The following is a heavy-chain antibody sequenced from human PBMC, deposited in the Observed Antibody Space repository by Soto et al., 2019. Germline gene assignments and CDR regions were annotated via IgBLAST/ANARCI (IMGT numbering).Heavy chain of an antibody. CDR1: GDYIHVGGYY. V-gene: IGHV4-30-4*01. J-gene: IGHJ5*02. Sequence: SETLSLTCSVSGDYIHVGGYYWTWIRQRPGKGLEWMGYIYYTGKTYYNPSLESRLTMSVDRSKNQFSLRLTSVTAADTAVYFCGRDLTSNANCIDPWGQGTLVTVAS. CDR2: IYYTGKT. D-gene: IGHD2-2*01. CDR3: GRDLTSNANCIDP.